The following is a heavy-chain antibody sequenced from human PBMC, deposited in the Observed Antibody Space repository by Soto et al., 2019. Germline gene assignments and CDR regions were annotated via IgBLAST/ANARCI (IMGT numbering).Heavy chain of an antibody. D-gene: IGHD2-8*01. CDR3: AVCYYYYYYMDV. CDR1: GGSISSGGYY. CDR2: IYYSGST. Sequence: SETLSLTCTVSGGSISSGGYYWSWIRQHPGKGLEWIGYIYYSGSTYYNPSLKSRVTISVDTSKNQFSLKLSSVTAADTAVYYCAVCYYYYYYMDVWGKGTTVTVSS. J-gene: IGHJ6*03. V-gene: IGHV4-31*03.